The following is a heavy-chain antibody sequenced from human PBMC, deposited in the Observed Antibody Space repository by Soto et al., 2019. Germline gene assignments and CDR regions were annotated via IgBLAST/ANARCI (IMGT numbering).Heavy chain of an antibody. J-gene: IGHJ5*02. CDR3: ARGSTVTSGGRWFDP. V-gene: IGHV3-72*01. D-gene: IGHD4-4*01. CDR1: GFTFSDHY. Sequence: EVQLVESGGALVQPGGSLRLSCAASGFTFSDHYMDWVRQAPGKGLEWVGRTRSKANSYTTEYAASVKGRFTISRDDSKNSLYLQMNSLKTEDTAVYYCARGSTVTSGGRWFDPWGRGTLVTVSS. CDR2: TRSKANSYTT.